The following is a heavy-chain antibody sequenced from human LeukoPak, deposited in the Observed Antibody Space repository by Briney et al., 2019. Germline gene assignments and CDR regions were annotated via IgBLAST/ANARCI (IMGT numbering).Heavy chain of an antibody. CDR3: ARLSMLGYCSGGSCSLAMDV. Sequence: ASVKVSCKASGYTFTSYYMHWVRQAPGQGLEWMGIINPSGGSTSYAQKFQGRVTISGDTSKNQFSLKLSSVTAADTAVYYCARLSMLGYCSGGSCSLAMDVWGKGTTVTISS. J-gene: IGHJ6*04. V-gene: IGHV1-46*01. CDR2: INPSGGST. CDR1: GYTFTSYY. D-gene: IGHD2-15*01.